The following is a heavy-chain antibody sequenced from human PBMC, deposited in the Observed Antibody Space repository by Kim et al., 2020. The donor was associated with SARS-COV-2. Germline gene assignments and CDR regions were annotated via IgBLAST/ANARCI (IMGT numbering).Heavy chain of an antibody. CDR3: ARTAGDYCSSTSCYFNPYYYYMDV. D-gene: IGHD2-2*01. Sequence: SETLSLTCTVSGGSISSYYWSWIRQPPGKGLEWIGYIYYSGSTNYNPSLKSRVTISVDTSKNQFSLKLSSVTAADTAVYYCARTAGDYCSSTSCYFNPYYYYMDVWGQGTTVTVSS. V-gene: IGHV4-59*08. CDR1: GGSISSYY. J-gene: IGHJ6*03. CDR2: IYYSGST.